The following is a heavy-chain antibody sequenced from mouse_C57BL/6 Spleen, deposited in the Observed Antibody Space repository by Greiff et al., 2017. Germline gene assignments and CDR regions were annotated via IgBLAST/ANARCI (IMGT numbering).Heavy chain of an antibody. CDR3: ARPVRYFDV. Sequence: EVMLVESGGDLVKPGGSLKLSCAASGFTFSSYGMSWVRQTPDKRLEWVATISSGGSYTYYPDSVKGRFTISRDNAKNTLYLQMSSLKSEDTAMYYCARPVRYFDVWGTGTTVTVSS. CDR1: GFTFSSYG. CDR2: ISSGGSYT. J-gene: IGHJ1*03. V-gene: IGHV5-6*01.